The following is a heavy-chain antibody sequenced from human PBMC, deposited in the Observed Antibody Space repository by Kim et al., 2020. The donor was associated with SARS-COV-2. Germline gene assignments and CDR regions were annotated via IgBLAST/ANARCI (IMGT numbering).Heavy chain of an antibody. D-gene: IGHD6-19*01. J-gene: IGHJ6*02. CDR3: ARERIAVAGTIYYYYGMDV. V-gene: IGHV1-2*02. Sequence: ASVKVSCKASGYTFTGYYMHWVRQAPGQGLEWMGWINPNSGGTNYAQKFQGRVTMTRDTSISTAYMELSRLRSDDTAVYYCARERIAVAGTIYYYYGMDVWGQGTTVTVSS. CDR1: GYTFTGYY. CDR2: INPNSGGT.